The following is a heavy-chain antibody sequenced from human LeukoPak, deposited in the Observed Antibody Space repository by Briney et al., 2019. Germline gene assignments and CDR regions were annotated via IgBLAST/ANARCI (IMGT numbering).Heavy chain of an antibody. CDR2: IRSSGTTI. J-gene: IGHJ6*02. V-gene: IGHV3-48*03. CDR1: GFTFCIFE. D-gene: IGHD1-26*01. Sequence: SGGPLTLSRAPSGFTFCIFEMHGVREARAGGLEFVSYIRSSGTTIYYANYVKGRFTISSDNAKISLYLQINSLRGHATDVYFCATDSWGLSYYGMDVWGQGTTVTV. CDR3: ATDSWGLSYYGMDV.